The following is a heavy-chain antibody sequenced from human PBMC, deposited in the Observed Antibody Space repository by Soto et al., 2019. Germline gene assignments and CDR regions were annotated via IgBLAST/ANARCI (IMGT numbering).Heavy chain of an antibody. Sequence: EVQMLESGGGLVQPGGSLRLSCEVSGFTFTSYAMNWVHQAPGKGLEWVAGMTSSGSGTFYADSVKGRFTISRDNFRNTLYLELSTVREDDTAVYFCAKDLRNIGARPWFKCFDDWGQGTLVTVSS. V-gene: IGHV3-23*01. J-gene: IGHJ4*02. CDR2: MTSSGSGT. CDR3: AKDLRNIGARPWFKCFDD. D-gene: IGHD6-6*01. CDR1: GFTFTSYA.